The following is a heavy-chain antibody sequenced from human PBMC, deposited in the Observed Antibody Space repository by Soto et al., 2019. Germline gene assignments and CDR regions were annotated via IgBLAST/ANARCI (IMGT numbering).Heavy chain of an antibody. J-gene: IGHJ4*02. D-gene: IGHD6-13*01. CDR1: GGTFSSYA. V-gene: IGHV1-69*01. CDR2: IIPIFGTA. Sequence: QVQLVQSGAEVKKPGSSVKVSCKASGGTFSSYAISWVRQAPGQGLEWMGGIIPIFGTANYAQKFQGRVTITADESTSTAYMELSSLRSEDTAVYYCARDFGGDSSRWYDYYFDYWGQGTLVTVSS. CDR3: ARDFGGDSSRWYDYYFDY.